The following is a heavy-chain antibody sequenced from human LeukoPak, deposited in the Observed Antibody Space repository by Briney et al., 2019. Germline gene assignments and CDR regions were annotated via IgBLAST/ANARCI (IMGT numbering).Heavy chain of an antibody. V-gene: IGHV5-51*01. D-gene: IGHD4-17*01. J-gene: IGHJ4*02. CDR2: IYPGDSDT. CDR1: GYTFTSYD. CDR3: ASGAVTSDFDY. Sequence: GASVKVSCKASGYTFTSYDINWVRQMPGKGLEWMGIIYPGDSDTRYSPSFQGQVTISADKSISTAYLQWSSLKASDTAMYYCASGAVTSDFDYWGQGTLVTVSS.